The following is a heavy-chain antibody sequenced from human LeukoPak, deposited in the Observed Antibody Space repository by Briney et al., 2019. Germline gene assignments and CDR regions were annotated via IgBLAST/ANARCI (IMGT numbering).Heavy chain of an antibody. CDR2: ISGSGGST. CDR3: AKFPYHDVFGWFDP. J-gene: IGHJ5*02. CDR1: GFTFSSYA. V-gene: IGHV3-23*01. D-gene: IGHD3-3*01. Sequence: GGSLRLSCAASGFTFSSYAMSWVRQASGKGLEWVSAISGSGGSTYYADFVKGRFTIARDNSKNILYLQMSGLKVEDTAVYYCAKFPYHDVFGWFDPWGQGTLVIVSS.